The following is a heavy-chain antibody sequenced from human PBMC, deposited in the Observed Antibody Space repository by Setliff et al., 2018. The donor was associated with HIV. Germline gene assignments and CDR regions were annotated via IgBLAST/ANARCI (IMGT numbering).Heavy chain of an antibody. J-gene: IGHJ4*02. Sequence: SETLSLTCSVSGDSISSTNWWSWVRQPPGKGLEWIGEIYHIGSTTYNPSLKSRVTILVDKSKNQFSLKLSSVTAADTALYYCARDLLGTWGGWGQGTLVTVSS. V-gene: IGHV4-4*02. CDR3: ARDLLGTWGG. CDR2: IYHIGST. CDR1: GDSISSTNW. D-gene: IGHD3-16*01.